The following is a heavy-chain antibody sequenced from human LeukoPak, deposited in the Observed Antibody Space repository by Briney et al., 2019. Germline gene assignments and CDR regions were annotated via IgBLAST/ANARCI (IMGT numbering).Heavy chain of an antibody. J-gene: IGHJ4*02. CDR3: AKDRTIIPAATTFYS. CDR2: IKQDGSEK. V-gene: IGHV3-7*01. CDR1: GFTFSSYW. Sequence: PGGSLRLSCAASGFTFSSYWMSWVRLAPGKGLEWVANIKQDGSEKYYVDSVRGRFSISRDNSKNSLYLQMNSLRPEDTAVYYCAKDRTIIPAATTFYSWGQGTLVTASS. D-gene: IGHD2-2*01.